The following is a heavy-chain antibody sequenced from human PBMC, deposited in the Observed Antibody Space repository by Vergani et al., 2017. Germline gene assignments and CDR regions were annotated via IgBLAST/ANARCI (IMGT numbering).Heavy chain of an antibody. V-gene: IGHV1-8*03. J-gene: IGHJ4*02. CDR3: TRGLPRTLTTGTYCFDD. D-gene: IGHD3-10*01. CDR2: INPDSGNT. CDR1: GYSFTTYD. Sequence: QVQLVQSGAEVKKPGASVKLSCKASGYSFTTYDINWVRQALGHGLEWVGWINPDSGNTGYARRFEGRFTITRDTAISTAYMELSGLYSDDTAVYYCTRGLPRTLTTGTYCFDDWGQGTRVSVSP.